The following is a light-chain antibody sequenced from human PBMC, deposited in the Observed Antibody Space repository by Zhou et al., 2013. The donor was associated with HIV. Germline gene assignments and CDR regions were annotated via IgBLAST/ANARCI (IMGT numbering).Light chain of an antibody. CDR2: AVS. Sequence: QSALTQPPSASGSPRQSVTISCTGTSSDVGGYNYVSWYQQHPGKAPKLMIYAVSKRPSGVPDRFSGSKSGNTASLTISGLQAEDEADYYCTSYISSSTTLFGGGTKLTVL. CDR3: TSYISSSTTL. V-gene: IGLV2-8*01. J-gene: IGLJ2*01. CDR1: SSDVGGYNY.